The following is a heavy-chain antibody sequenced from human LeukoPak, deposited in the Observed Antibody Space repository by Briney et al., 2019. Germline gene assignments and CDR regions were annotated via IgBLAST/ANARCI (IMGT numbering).Heavy chain of an antibody. J-gene: IGHJ4*02. CDR2: ISGSGGST. CDR3: ARTYYNFWSGYESTTVYDY. D-gene: IGHD3-3*01. V-gene: IGHV3-23*01. Sequence: GGTLRLSCEASGFTFTSYGMSWVRQAPGKGLEWVSAISGSGGSTYYADSVKGRLIISRDNSKNRLYLQMNSLRAEDTAVYYCARTYYNFWSGYESTTVYDYWGQGTLVTVSS. CDR1: GFTFTSYG.